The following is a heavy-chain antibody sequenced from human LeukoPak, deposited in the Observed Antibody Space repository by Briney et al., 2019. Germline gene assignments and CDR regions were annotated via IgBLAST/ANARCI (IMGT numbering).Heavy chain of an antibody. V-gene: IGHV4-34*01. CDR3: ARGTDYYGSGSPGPFDY. Sequence: SETLSLTCAVYGGSFSGYYWSWIRQPPGKGLEWIGEINHSGSTNYNPSLKSRVTISVDTSKNQFSLKLSSVTAADTAVYYCARGTDYYGSGSPGPFDYWGQGTLVTVSS. J-gene: IGHJ4*02. CDR1: GGSFSGYY. CDR2: INHSGST. D-gene: IGHD3-10*01.